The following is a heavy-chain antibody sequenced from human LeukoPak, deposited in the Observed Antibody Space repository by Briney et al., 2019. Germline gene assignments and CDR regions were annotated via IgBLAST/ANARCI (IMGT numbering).Heavy chain of an antibody. CDR3: ARGTFVVSTVEAAFDI. V-gene: IGHV3-66*01. CDR2: IYSGGST. Sequence: GGSLRLSCAASGFTVSSDYMSWVRQAPGKGLKWVSTIYSGGSTYYADSVKGRFTISRDNSKNTLSLQMNSLRAEDTAVYYCARGTFVVSTVEAAFDIWGQGTMVTVSS. D-gene: IGHD5/OR15-5a*01. CDR1: GFTVSSDY. J-gene: IGHJ3*02.